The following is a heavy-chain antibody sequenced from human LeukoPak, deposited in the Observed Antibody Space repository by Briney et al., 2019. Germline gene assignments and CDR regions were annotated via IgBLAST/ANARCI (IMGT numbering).Heavy chain of an antibody. J-gene: IGHJ4*02. CDR3: ARVSDYSYYFDY. CDR1: GFTFSSYS. Sequence: PGGSLRLSCAASGFTFSSYSMNWVRQAPGKGLEWVSSISSSSSYIYYADSVKGRFTISRDNAKNSLYLQMNSLRAEDTAVYYCARVSDYSYYFDYWGQGTLVTVSS. CDR2: ISSSSSYI. D-gene: IGHD2-15*01. V-gene: IGHV3-21*01.